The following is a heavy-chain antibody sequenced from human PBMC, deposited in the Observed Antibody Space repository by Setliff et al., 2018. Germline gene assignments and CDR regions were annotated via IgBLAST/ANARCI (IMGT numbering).Heavy chain of an antibody. CDR2: INHSGST. CDR1: GGSFSGYY. V-gene: IGHV4-34*01. D-gene: IGHD3-22*01. CDR3: ARKGNYYDSSGSKDDAFDI. Sequence: SETLSLTCAVYGGSFSGYYWSWIRQPPGKGLEWIGEINHSGSTNYNPSLKSRVTISVDTSKNQFSPKLSSVTAADTAVYYCARKGNYYDSSGSKDDAFDIWGQGTMVTVSS. J-gene: IGHJ3*02.